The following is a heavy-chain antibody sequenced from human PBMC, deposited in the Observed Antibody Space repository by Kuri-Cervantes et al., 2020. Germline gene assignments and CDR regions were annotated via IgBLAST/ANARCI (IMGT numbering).Heavy chain of an antibody. J-gene: IGHJ4*02. Sequence: GGSLRLSCAASGFTFSRYSLNWVRQAPGKGLEWVSYISSSSSTIYYADSVKGRFTISRDNAKNSLYLQMNSLRAEDTAVYYCARDGPHLSTVGAPLDYWGQGTLVTVSS. CDR3: ARDGPHLSTVGAPLDY. V-gene: IGHV3-48*01. CDR2: ISSSSSTI. CDR1: GFTFSRYS. D-gene: IGHD1-26*01.